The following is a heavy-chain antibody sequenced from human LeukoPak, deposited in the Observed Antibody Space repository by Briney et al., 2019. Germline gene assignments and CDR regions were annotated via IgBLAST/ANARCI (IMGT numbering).Heavy chain of an antibody. D-gene: IGHD3-10*01. J-gene: IGHJ5*02. CDR3: ARDYGSGSYYNGGNNWFDP. Sequence: GGSLRLSCAASGFTGSNNYVSWVRQAPGMGLEWVSAIHSSGATCYADSVKGRFTISRDNSKNTLYLQMNSLRTEDTAVYSCARDYGSGSYYNGGNNWFDPWGQGTLVTVSS. CDR1: GFTGSNNY. CDR2: IHSSGAT. V-gene: IGHV3-66*03.